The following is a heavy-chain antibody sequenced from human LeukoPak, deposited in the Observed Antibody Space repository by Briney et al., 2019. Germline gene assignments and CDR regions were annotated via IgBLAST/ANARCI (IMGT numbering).Heavy chain of an antibody. Sequence: SLNVSCKASGGTFSSYAISCVRQAPGQGLEWMGGIIPIFGTANYAQKFQGRVTITADEYTSTAYMELSSLRAEDTAVYYCARDLAGYAFDIWGQGTMVTVSS. V-gene: IGHV1-69*01. J-gene: IGHJ3*02. CDR3: ARDLAGYAFDI. D-gene: IGHD6-25*01. CDR2: IIPIFGTA. CDR1: GGTFSSYA.